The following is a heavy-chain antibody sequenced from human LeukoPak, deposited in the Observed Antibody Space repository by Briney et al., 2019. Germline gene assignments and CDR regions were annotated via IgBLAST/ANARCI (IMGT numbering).Heavy chain of an antibody. V-gene: IGHV5-51*01. J-gene: IGHJ6*03. CDR1: GYSFTSYW. D-gene: IGHD3-10*01. CDR3: ARLITMVREHKFAVLDYYYMDV. Sequence: GESLKISCKGSGYSFTSYWIGWVRQMPGKGLEWMGIIYPGDSDTRYSPSFQGQVTISADKSISTAYLQWSSLKASDTAMYYCARLITMVREHKFAVLDYYYMDVWGKGTTVTVSS. CDR2: IYPGDSDT.